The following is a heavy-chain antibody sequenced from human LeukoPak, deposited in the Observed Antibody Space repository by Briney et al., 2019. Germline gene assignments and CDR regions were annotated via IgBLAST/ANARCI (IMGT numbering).Heavy chain of an antibody. J-gene: IGHJ4*02. CDR2: IYYSGST. D-gene: IGHD3-9*01. CDR3: ARDEGYFDTPYFDY. Sequence: KSSETLSLTCTVSGGSISSHYWSWIRQPPGKGLEWIGYIYYSGSTNYNPSLKSRVTISVDTSKNQFSLKLSSVTAADTAVYYCARDEGYFDTPYFDYWGQGTLVTVSS. V-gene: IGHV4-59*11. CDR1: GGSISSHY.